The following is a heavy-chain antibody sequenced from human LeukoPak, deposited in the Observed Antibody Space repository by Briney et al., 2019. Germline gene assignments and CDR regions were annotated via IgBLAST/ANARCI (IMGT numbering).Heavy chain of an antibody. CDR3: AKRGPIYTSSPGNYFDY. J-gene: IGHJ4*02. D-gene: IGHD6-6*01. Sequence: GGSLRLSCAASGFTFSSCGMTWVRQAPGKGLEWVSSISGSDGGTYYADSVKGRFTISRDNSKNTLYLQMNSLRAEDTAIYYCAKRGPIYTSSPGNYFDYWGQGTLVSVSS. CDR2: ISGSDGGT. V-gene: IGHV3-23*01. CDR1: GFTFSSCG.